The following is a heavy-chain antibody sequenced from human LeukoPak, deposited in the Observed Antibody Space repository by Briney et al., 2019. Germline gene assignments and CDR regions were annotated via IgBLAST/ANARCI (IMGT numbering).Heavy chain of an antibody. D-gene: IGHD6-19*01. V-gene: IGHV5-51*01. Sequence: GESLKISCKGSGYSFTSYWIGWVRQMPGKGLEWMGIIYPGDSDTRYSPSFQGQVTISADKSISTAYLQWSSLKASDTAMYYCARLFTRRAVAGIWNWFDPWGQGTLVTVSS. CDR3: ARLFTRRAVAGIWNWFDP. J-gene: IGHJ5*02. CDR2: IYPGDSDT. CDR1: GYSFTSYW.